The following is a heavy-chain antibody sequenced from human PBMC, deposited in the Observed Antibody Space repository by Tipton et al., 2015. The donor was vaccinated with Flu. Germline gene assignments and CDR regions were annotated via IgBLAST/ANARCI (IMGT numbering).Heavy chain of an antibody. CDR1: GFTFTQYW. Sequence: RSLRLSCVASGFTFTQYWMSWVRQAPGKGLEWVANINQDGSVIYYVDSVRGRFTISRDNAKNSLYLQMNSLRGEDSAVYYCGRAIGGSNSYWGQGTLVTVSS. V-gene: IGHV3-7*01. CDR2: INQDGSVI. CDR3: GRAIGGSNSY. J-gene: IGHJ4*02. D-gene: IGHD1-14*01.